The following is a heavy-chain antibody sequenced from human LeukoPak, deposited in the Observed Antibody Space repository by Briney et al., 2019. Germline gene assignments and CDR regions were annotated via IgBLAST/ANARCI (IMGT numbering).Heavy chain of an antibody. CDR2: IYYSGMT. CDR3: AKYTSSGWNWFDP. V-gene: IGHV4-59*01. CDR1: GGSINKNY. Sequence: PSETLSLTCSVSGGSINKNYWSWIRQPPGKGLEWIGYIYYSGMTNYNPSLKSRVTISVGTSKNQFSLKLSSVTAADTAVYYCAKYTSSGWNWFDPWGQGTLVTVSS. D-gene: IGHD3-22*01. J-gene: IGHJ5*02.